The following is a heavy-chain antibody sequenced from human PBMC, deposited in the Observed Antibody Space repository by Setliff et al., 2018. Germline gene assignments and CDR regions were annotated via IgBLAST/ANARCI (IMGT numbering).Heavy chain of an antibody. CDR2: IYYSGTT. V-gene: IGHV4-59*01. CDR3: ARLNDYGGPRPYYYYMDV. Sequence: PSETLSLTCTVSGGYIRSFHWSWIRQPPGKGLEWIGYIYYSGTTNYNPSLKSRVTISVDTSKKQFSLKLSSVTAADTAVYFCARLNDYGGPRPYYYYMDVWGKGTTVTVSS. CDR1: GGYIRSFH. D-gene: IGHD4-17*01. J-gene: IGHJ6*03.